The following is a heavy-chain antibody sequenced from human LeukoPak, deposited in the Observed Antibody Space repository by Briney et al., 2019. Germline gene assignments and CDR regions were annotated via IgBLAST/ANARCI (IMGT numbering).Heavy chain of an antibody. CDR2: INHSGST. V-gene: IGHV4-34*01. Sequence: PSETLSLTCAVYGGSFSGYYWSWIRQPPGKGLEWIGEINHSGSTNYNPSLKSRVTISVDTSKNQFSLKLSSVTAADTAVYYCARGVRQWLTPYYFDYWGQGTLVTVSS. J-gene: IGHJ4*02. CDR1: GGSFSGYY. D-gene: IGHD6-19*01. CDR3: ARGVRQWLTPYYFDY.